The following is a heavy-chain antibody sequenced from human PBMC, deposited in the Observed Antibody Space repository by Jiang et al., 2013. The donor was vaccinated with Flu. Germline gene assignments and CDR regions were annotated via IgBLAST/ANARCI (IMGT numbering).Heavy chain of an antibody. Sequence: LVKPSETLSLTCSVSGGSMRSHYWSWIRQSPGKGLECIGYMFYSGSPNYNPSLKSRVTMSVDTSANQLSLNLTSVTAADTAVYYCARIIAVGGRTDAFDIWGQGTFVTVSS. CDR3: ARIIAVGGRTDAFDI. V-gene: IGHV4-59*08. J-gene: IGHJ3*02. CDR1: GGSMRSHY. D-gene: IGHD6-19*01. CDR2: MFYSGSP.